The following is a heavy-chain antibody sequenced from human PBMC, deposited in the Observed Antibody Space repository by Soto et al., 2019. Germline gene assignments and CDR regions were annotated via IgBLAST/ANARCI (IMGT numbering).Heavy chain of an antibody. J-gene: IGHJ6*02. Sequence: QVQLVQSGAEVKKPGSSVRVSCKASGGTFSKYKITWVRQAPGQGLEWMGGIIPVFGTANYAQKFQGRVTIITVESTSTASMEVSSLRSGDTAVYYCARDCSGGGCFSDHQFSYGMDVWGQGTTVTVYS. V-gene: IGHV1-69*05. CDR3: ARDCSGGGCFSDHQFSYGMDV. D-gene: IGHD2-15*01. CDR1: GGTFSKYK. CDR2: IIPVFGTA.